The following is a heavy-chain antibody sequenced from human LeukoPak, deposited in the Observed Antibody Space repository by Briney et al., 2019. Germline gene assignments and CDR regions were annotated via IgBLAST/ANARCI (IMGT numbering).Heavy chain of an antibody. D-gene: IGHD6-13*01. J-gene: IGHJ5*02. CDR1: GLIFSGSA. CDR2: MRSKANNYAT. CDR3: ASQAGYSSSWET. V-gene: IGHV3-73*01. Sequence: GGSLRLSCAASGLIFSGSAMHWVRQAPGKGLEWVGRMRSKANNYATGYATSVIGRFTISRDDSKNTRYLEMNSLKIEDTAVYFCASQAGYSSSWETWGQGTLVTVSS.